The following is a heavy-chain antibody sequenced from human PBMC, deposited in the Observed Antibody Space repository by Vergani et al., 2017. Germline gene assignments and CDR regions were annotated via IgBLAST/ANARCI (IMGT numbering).Heavy chain of an antibody. Sequence: EVQLLESGGGLVQPGGSLRLTCAASEFTFSNYAMNWVRQAPGKGLEWVSGISGSGVSAYYTDSVKGRFTISRDNSKNMLFLQINNLRTEDTAIYYCATAGAAXFRGASCYNFFEYWGQGTLVTVAS. V-gene: IGHV3-23*01. D-gene: IGHD2-15*01. CDR1: EFTFSNYA. CDR3: ATAGAAXFRGASCYNFFEY. J-gene: IGHJ4*02. CDR2: ISGSGVSA.